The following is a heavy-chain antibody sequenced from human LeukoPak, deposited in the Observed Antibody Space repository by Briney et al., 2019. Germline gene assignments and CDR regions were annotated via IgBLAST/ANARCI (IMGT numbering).Heavy chain of an antibody. CDR2: IIPIFGTA. J-gene: IGHJ4*02. V-gene: IGHV1-69*13. CDR1: GGTFSSYA. D-gene: IGHD3-22*01. CDR3: ARGPYYDSSALFDY. Sequence: GASVKVSCKASGGTFSSYAISWVRQAPGQGLEWMGGIIPIFGTANYAQKFQGRVTITADESTSTAYMELSSLRSEGTAVYYCARGPYYDSSALFDYWGQGTLVTVSS.